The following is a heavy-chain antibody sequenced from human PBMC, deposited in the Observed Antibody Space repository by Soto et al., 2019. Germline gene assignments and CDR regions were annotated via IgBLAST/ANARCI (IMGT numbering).Heavy chain of an antibody. CDR3: ARDSSEGYYYYMDV. V-gene: IGHV3-48*01. CDR1: GFTFSSYS. D-gene: IGHD2-2*01. J-gene: IGHJ6*03. CDR2: ISSSSSTI. Sequence: GGSLRLSCAASGFTFSSYSMNWVRQAPGKGLEWVSYISSSSSTIYYADSVKGRFTISRDNAKNSLYLQMNSLRAEDTAVYYCARDSSEGYYYYMDVWGKGTTVTVSS.